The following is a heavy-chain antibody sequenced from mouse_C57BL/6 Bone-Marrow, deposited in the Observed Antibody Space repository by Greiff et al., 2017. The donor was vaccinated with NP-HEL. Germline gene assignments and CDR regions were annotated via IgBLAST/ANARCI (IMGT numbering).Heavy chain of an antibody. Sequence: QVQLKQSGPGLVQPSQSLSITCTVSGFSLTSYGVHWVRQSPGKGLEWLGVIWSGGSTDYNAAFLSRLSISKANSKSQVFFTMNSLQADDTAIYYCARPRYYYGSSYGYFDVWGTGTTVTVSS. J-gene: IGHJ1*03. D-gene: IGHD1-1*01. V-gene: IGHV2-2*01. CDR2: IWSGGST. CDR1: GFSLTSYG. CDR3: ARPRYYYGSSYGYFDV.